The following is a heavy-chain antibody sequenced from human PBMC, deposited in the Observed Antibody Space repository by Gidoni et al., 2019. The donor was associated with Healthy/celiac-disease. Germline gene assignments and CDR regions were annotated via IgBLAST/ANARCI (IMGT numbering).Heavy chain of an antibody. V-gene: IGHV3-30*09. J-gene: IGHJ4*02. CDR1: GFPFSSYA. Sequence: QVQLVESGGGVVQPGRSLRLSCAASGFPFSSYAMHWVRQAPGKGLEWVAVISYDGSNKYYADSVKGRFAISRDNSKNTLYLQMNSLRAEDTAVYYCARGQNYGGNPRQFDYWGQGTLVTVSS. D-gene: IGHD4-17*01. CDR2: ISYDGSNK. CDR3: ARGQNYGGNPRQFDY.